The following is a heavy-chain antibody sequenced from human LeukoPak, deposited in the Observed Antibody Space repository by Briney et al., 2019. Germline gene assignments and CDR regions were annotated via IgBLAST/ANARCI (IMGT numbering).Heavy chain of an antibody. V-gene: IGHV6-1*01. CDR3: ARLSSGAGGDFDC. Sequence: SQTLSLTCAISGDTVSSNSAAWNWVRQSPSRGLEWLGRTYYRSKWYNNYALSVKSRITIKPDTSKNQFSLQLNSVTPEDTAVYYCARLSSGAGGDFDCWGQGTLVTVSS. CDR2: TYYRSKWYN. J-gene: IGHJ4*02. D-gene: IGHD6-19*01. CDR1: GDTVSSNSAA.